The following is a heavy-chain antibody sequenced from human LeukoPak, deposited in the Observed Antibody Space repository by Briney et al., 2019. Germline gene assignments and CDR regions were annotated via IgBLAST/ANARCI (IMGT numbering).Heavy chain of an antibody. D-gene: IGHD5-24*01. J-gene: IGHJ4*02. CDR2: INHSGST. CDR1: GGSFSGYY. V-gene: IGHV4-34*01. CDR3: ARVGDGYNYPFGYYFDY. Sequence: SETLSLTCAVYGGSFSGYYWSWIRQPPGKGLEWIGEINHSGSTNYNPSLKSRVTISVDTSKNQFSLKLSSVTAADTAVYYCARVGDGYNYPFGYYFDYWGQGTLVTVSS.